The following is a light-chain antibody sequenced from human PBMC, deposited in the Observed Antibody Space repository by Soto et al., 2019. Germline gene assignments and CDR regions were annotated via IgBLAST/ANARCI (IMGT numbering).Light chain of an antibody. V-gene: IGLV2-14*03. J-gene: IGLJ2*01. CDR3: ASYASSNTVL. Sequence: QSALTQPASVSGSPGQAITISCTGTSSDIGGYNYVSWYQQHPGKAPKLMIYDVSDRPSGVSNRFSGSKSCNTASLTISWLQAEDEADYYCASYASSNTVLFGGGTKVTVL. CDR2: DVS. CDR1: SSDIGGYNY.